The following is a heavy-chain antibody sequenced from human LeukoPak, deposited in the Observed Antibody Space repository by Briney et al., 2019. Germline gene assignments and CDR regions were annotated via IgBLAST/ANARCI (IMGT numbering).Heavy chain of an antibody. V-gene: IGHV3-30*18. CDR2: ISYDGSNK. CDR3: AKLYYYDSSTGRSDY. CDR1: GFTFSSYG. J-gene: IGHJ4*02. D-gene: IGHD3-22*01. Sequence: GGSLRLSCAASGFTFSSYGMHWVRQARGKGLEWVAFISYDGSNKYYADSVKGRFTISRDNSKNTLYLQMNSLRAEDTAVYYCAKLYYYDSSTGRSDYWGQGTLVTVSS.